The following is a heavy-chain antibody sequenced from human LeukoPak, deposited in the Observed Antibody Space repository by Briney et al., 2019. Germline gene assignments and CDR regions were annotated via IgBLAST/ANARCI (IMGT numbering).Heavy chain of an antibody. CDR1: GYTFTSYY. CDR2: INPTGGST. J-gene: IGHJ5*02. D-gene: IGHD6-6*01. Sequence: GASVKVSCKASGYTFTSYYMHWVRQAPGQGLEWMGLINPTGGSTGYAQKFQGRVTMTRNTSISTAYMELSSLRSEDTAVYYCARDRMIIAARSTKKRNNWFDPWGQGTLVTVSS. CDR3: ARDRMIIAARSTKKRNNWFDP. V-gene: IGHV1-46*01.